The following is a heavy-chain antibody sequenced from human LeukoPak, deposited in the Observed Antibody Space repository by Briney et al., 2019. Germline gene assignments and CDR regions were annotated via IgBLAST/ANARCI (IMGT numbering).Heavy chain of an antibody. CDR3: AKDGGPSSSGSQFFNY. CDR2: ITTSDGNT. CDR1: GFTFSSYT. D-gene: IGHD1-26*01. V-gene: IGHV3-23*01. Sequence: PGGSPRLSCAASGFTFSSYTMSWVRQAPGKGLEWVSTITTSDGNTYYADSVKGRFTISRDNSKNTLYLQMDSLRVEDTAVYYCAKDGGPSSSGSQFFNYWGQGALVTVSS. J-gene: IGHJ4*02.